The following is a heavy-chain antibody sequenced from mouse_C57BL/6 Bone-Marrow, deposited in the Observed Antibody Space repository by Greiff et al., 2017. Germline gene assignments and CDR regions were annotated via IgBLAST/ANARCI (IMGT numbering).Heavy chain of an antibody. J-gene: IGHJ1*03. V-gene: IGHV3-6*01. CDR2: ISYDGSN. CDR3: ARDGITTVVADWYFDV. Sequence: DVKLQESGPGLVKPSQSLSLTCSVTGYSITSGYYWNWIRQFPGNKLEWMGYISYDGSNNYNPSLKNRISITRDTSKNQFFLKLNSVTTEDTATXYCARDGITTVVADWYFDVWGTGTTVTVSS. CDR1: GYSITSGYY. D-gene: IGHD1-1*01.